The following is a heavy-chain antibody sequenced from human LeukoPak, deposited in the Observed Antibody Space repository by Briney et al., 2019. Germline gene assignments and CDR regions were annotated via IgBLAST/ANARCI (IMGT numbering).Heavy chain of an antibody. CDR1: GDSASSNSAA. J-gene: IGHJ4*02. CDR2: TYCRSKWYN. D-gene: IGHD6-13*01. CDR3: ARDPDIAAAGTFDY. Sequence: SQTLSLTCAISGDSASSNSAAWNWIRQSPSRGLEWLGRTYCRSKWYNDYAVSVKSRITINLDTSKNQFSLQLNSVTPEDTAVYYCARDPDIAAAGTFDYWGQGTLVTVSS. V-gene: IGHV6-1*01.